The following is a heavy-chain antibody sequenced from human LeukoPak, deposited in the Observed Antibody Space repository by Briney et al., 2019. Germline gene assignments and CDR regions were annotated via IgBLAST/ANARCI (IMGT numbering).Heavy chain of an antibody. Sequence: PGGSLRLSCAASGFTFSSYEMNWVRQAPGKGLEWVSYISSSGSTIYYADSVKGRFTISRDNAKNSLYLQMNSLRAEDTAVYYCARDQIYDILTGYYHYYGMDVWGKGTTVTVSS. CDR1: GFTFSSYE. CDR3: ARDQIYDILTGYYHYYGMDV. CDR2: ISSSGSTI. V-gene: IGHV3-48*03. D-gene: IGHD3-9*01. J-gene: IGHJ6*04.